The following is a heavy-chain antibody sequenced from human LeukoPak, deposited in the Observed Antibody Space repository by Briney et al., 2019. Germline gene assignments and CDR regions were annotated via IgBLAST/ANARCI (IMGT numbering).Heavy chain of an antibody. CDR1: GFTFSSYW. Sequence: GGSLRLSCAASGFTFSSYWMHWVRQAPGKGLVWVSHSNSDGTYTTYADSVKGRFTISRDNSKNTLYLQMSSLRAEDTALYYCAKKRESSPTSFDNWGQGTLVTVSS. CDR2: SNSDGTYT. D-gene: IGHD2/OR15-2a*01. V-gene: IGHV3-74*01. CDR3: AKKRESSPTSFDN. J-gene: IGHJ4*02.